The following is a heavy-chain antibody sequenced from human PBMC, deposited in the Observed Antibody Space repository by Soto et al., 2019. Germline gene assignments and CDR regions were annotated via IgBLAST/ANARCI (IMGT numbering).Heavy chain of an antibody. Sequence: ASVKVSCKASGYTFTSYAMHWVRQAPGQRLEWMGWINAGNGNTKYSQKFQGRVTITRDTSASTAYMELSSLRSEDTAVYYCARRVRGSSSWYAFDIWGQGTMVTVSS. CDR1: GYTFTSYA. D-gene: IGHD6-13*01. J-gene: IGHJ3*02. CDR2: INAGNGNT. CDR3: ARRVRGSSSWYAFDI. V-gene: IGHV1-3*01.